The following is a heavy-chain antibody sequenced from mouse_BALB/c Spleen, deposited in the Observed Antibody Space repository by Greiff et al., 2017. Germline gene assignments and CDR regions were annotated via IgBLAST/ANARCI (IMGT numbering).Heavy chain of an antibody. CDR3: ARDNRLRLFAY. Sequence: QVQLKQSGPGLVAPSQSLSITCTVYGFSLTSYGVHWVRQPPGKGLEWLGVIWAGGSTNYNSALMSRLSISKDNSKSQVFLKMNSLQTDDTAMYYCARDNRLRLFAYWGQGTLVTVSA. V-gene: IGHV2-9*02. J-gene: IGHJ3*01. CDR1: GFSLTSYG. CDR2: IWAGGST. D-gene: IGHD1-2*01.